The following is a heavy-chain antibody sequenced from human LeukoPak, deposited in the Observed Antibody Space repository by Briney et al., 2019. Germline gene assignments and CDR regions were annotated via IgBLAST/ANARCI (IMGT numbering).Heavy chain of an antibody. D-gene: IGHD2-15*01. CDR3: ASSALGGQVLFDY. CDR1: GGSISSYY. CDR2: IYYSGST. Sequence: SETLSLTCTVSGGSISSYYWSWIRQPPGKGLEWIGYIYYSGSTNYNPSLKSRVTISVDTSKNQFSLKLSPVTAADTAVYYCASSALGGQVLFDYWGQGTLVTVSS. J-gene: IGHJ4*02. V-gene: IGHV4-59*01.